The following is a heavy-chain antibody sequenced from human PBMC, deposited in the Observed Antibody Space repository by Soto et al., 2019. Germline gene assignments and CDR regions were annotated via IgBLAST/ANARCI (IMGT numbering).Heavy chain of an antibody. J-gene: IGHJ1*01. Sequence: VKVSCKASGYTFINYGINWVRQAPGQGLEWMGWITPYNGNTNYAQKLQGRVTMTTDTSTSTAYMELRSLRSDDTAVYYCARGWVGSGYDPWGQGTLVTVSS. V-gene: IGHV1-18*01. CDR1: GYTFINYG. D-gene: IGHD5-12*01. CDR2: ITPYNGNT. CDR3: ARGWVGSGYDP.